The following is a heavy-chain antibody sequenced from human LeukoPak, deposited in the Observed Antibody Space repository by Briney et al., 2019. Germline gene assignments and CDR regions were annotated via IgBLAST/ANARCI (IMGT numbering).Heavy chain of an antibody. CDR3: ARADVLTGYYRTYYYGMDV. CDR1: GDSISRGGYY. CDR2: IFYSGST. J-gene: IGHJ6*04. Sequence: PSQTLSLTCTVSGDSISRGGYYWSWIRQHPGKGLEWIGYIFYSGSTYYNPSLKSRVNISVDTSKNQFSLKLSSVTAADTAVYYCARADVLTGYYRTYYYGMDVWGKGTTVTVSS. V-gene: IGHV4-31*03. D-gene: IGHD3-9*01.